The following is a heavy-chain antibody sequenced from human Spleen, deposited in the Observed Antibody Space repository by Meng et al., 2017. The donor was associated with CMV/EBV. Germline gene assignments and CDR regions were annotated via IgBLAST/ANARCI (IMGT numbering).Heavy chain of an antibody. J-gene: IGHJ6*02. CDR2: IYYRGGA. Sequence: SETLSLTCTVSGASINNYWWSWIRQPPGQGLEWIGYIYYRGGASYSSSLKSRVTISLDTSKNQFSLRLSSVTAADTAVYYCARDRGGANNAYYYGMDVWGQGTTVTVSS. D-gene: IGHD3-16*01. CDR3: ARDRGGANNAYYYGMDV. V-gene: IGHV4-59*01. CDR1: GASINNYW.